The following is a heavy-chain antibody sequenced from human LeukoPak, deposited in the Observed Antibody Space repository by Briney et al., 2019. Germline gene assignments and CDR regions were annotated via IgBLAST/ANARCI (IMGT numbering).Heavy chain of an antibody. V-gene: IGHV3-30*02. CDR1: GFTFSSYG. CDR2: IRYDGSNK. D-gene: IGHD2-2*01. CDR3: ATSSNAPGNH. Sequence: PGGSLRLSCAASGFTFSSYGMHWVRQAPGKGLEWVAFIRYDGSNKYYADSVKGRFTISRDNAQNSLNLQMNSLRAEDTAVYYCATSSNAPGNHWGQGTLVTVSS. J-gene: IGHJ5*02.